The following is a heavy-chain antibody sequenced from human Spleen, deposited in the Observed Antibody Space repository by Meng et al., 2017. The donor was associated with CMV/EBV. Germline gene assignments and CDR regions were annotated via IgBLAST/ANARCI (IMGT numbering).Heavy chain of an antibody. J-gene: IGHJ4*02. D-gene: IGHD6-13*01. CDR3: ARVGVGGTYLDY. CDR2: IYYSGSS. Sequence: SETLSLTCTVSGGSVSSGSYYWSWIRQPPGKGLEWIGYIYYSGSSNYNPSLRSRVTISVDTSKNQFSLRLSSVTAADTAVYYCARVGVGGTYLDYWGQGTLVTV. CDR1: GGSVSSGSYY. V-gene: IGHV4-61*01.